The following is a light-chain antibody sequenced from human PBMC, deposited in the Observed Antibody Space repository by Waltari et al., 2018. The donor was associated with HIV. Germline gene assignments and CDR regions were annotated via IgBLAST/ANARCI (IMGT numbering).Light chain of an antibody. CDR2: DDS. CDR1: NVGSKS. CDR3: QVWDSSSDHPV. Sequence: SYVLTQPPSVSVAPGKTARITCGGNNVGSKSVHWYQQKPGQAPRLGIYDDSDRPSGIPERISGSNSGNTATLTITRVEAGDEADYYCQVWDSSSDHPVFGGGTKLTVL. V-gene: IGLV3-21*04. J-gene: IGLJ2*01.